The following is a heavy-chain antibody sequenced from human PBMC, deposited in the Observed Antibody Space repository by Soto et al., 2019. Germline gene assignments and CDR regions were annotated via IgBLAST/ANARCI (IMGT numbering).Heavy chain of an antibody. V-gene: IGHV3-74*01. CDR1: GFTFSSYD. Sequence: GGSLRLSCAASGFTFSSYDMHWVRQATGKGLEWVSRVNSDGSSTSYADSVKGRFTISRDNAKKTLYLQMNSLRAEDTAVYYCTRGAYYDYGDYDYWGQGTLVTVSS. CDR3: TRGAYYDYGDYDY. D-gene: IGHD3-16*01. J-gene: IGHJ4*02. CDR2: VNSDGSST.